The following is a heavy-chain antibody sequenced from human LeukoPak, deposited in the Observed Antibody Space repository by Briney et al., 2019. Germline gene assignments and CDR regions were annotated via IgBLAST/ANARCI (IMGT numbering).Heavy chain of an antibody. CDR3: AKDLLSNSYFYYYGMDV. CDR1: GFTFSSYA. CDR2: ISGSGGST. V-gene: IGHV3-23*01. D-gene: IGHD4-23*01. J-gene: IGHJ6*02. Sequence: GGSLRLSCAASGFTFSSYAMSWVRQAPGKGLEWVSAISGSGGSTYYADSVMGRFTISRDNSKNTLYLQMNSLRAEDTAVYYCAKDLLSNSYFYYYGMDVWGQGTTVTVSS.